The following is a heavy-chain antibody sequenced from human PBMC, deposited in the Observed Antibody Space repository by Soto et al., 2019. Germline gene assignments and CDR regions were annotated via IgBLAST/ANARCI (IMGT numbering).Heavy chain of an antibody. D-gene: IGHD3-22*01. CDR3: AKDINWNYYPARSDYYYYGMDV. CDR2: ISYDGSNK. V-gene: IGHV3-30*18. CDR1: GFTFSSYG. J-gene: IGHJ6*02. Sequence: VGSLRLSCAASGFTFSSYGMHWVRQAPGKGLEWVAVISYDGSNKYYADSVKGRFTISRDNSKNTLYLQMNSLRAEDTAVYYCAKDINWNYYPARSDYYYYGMDVWGQGTTVTVSS.